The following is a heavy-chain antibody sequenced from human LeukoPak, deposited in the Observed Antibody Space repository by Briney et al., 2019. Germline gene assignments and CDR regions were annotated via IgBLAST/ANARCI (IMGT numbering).Heavy chain of an antibody. Sequence: GGSLRLSCAASGFTFSSYAMSWVRQAPGKGLEWVSAISGSGGSTYYADSVKGRITISRDNSKNTLYLQMNSLRAEDTAVYYCAKDLLMVRANYDYWGQGTLVTVSS. D-gene: IGHD3-10*01. J-gene: IGHJ4*02. CDR2: ISGSGGST. CDR1: GFTFSSYA. V-gene: IGHV3-23*01. CDR3: AKDLLMVRANYDY.